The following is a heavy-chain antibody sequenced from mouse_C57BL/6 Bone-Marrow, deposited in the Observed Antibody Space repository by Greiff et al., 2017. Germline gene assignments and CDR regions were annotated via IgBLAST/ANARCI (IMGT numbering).Heavy chain of an antibody. J-gene: IGHJ2*01. Sequence: QVQLQQPGAGLVKPGASVKLSCKASGYTFTSYWMQWVKQRPGQGLEWIGEIDPSDSYTNYNQKFKGKATLTVDTSSSTAYMQRSSLTSEDSAVYYGARSTGYVDYFDYWGKGTTLTVSS. V-gene: IGHV1-50*01. D-gene: IGHD3-2*02. CDR1: GYTFTSYW. CDR3: ARSTGYVDYFDY. CDR2: IDPSDSYT.